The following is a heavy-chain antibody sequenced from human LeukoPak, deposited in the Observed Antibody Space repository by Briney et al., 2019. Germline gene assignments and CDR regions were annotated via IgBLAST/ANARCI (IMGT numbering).Heavy chain of an antibody. CDR1: GGSFSGYY. CDR3: ARGAPGDIAAAGADYYYGMDV. V-gene: IGHV4-34*01. D-gene: IGHD6-13*01. J-gene: IGHJ6*02. Sequence: SSETLSLTCAVYGGSFSGYYWSWIRQPPGKGLEWIGEINHSGSTNYNPSLKSRVTISVDTSKNQFSLKLSSVTAADTAVYYCARGAPGDIAAAGADYYYGMDVWGQGTTVTVSS. CDR2: INHSGST.